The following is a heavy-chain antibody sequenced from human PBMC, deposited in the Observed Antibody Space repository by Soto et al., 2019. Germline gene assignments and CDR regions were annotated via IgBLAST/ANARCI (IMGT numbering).Heavy chain of an antibody. CDR2: IYYSGST. CDR3: ARHSGYEGLRFDP. Sequence: PSETLSLTCTVSGGSISSGDYYWSWIRQPPGKGLEWIGYIYYSGSTYYNPSLKSRVTISVDTSKNQFSLKLSSVTAADTAVYNCARHSGYEGLRFDPWGQGTLVTVSS. D-gene: IGHD5-12*01. J-gene: IGHJ5*02. V-gene: IGHV4-30-4*01. CDR1: GGSISSGDYY.